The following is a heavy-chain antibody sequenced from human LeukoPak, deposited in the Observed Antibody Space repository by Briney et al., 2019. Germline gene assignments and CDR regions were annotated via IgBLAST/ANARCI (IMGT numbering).Heavy chain of an antibody. Sequence: SETLSLTCTVSGGSISSYYWSWIRQPPGKGLEWIGYIYYSGSTNYNPSLKSRVTISEDTSKNQFSLKLSSVTAADTAVYYCARGYLRGYYYGMDVWGQGTTVTVSS. V-gene: IGHV4-59*01. CDR3: ARGYLRGYYYGMDV. CDR2: IYYSGST. D-gene: IGHD1-1*01. J-gene: IGHJ6*02. CDR1: GGSISSYY.